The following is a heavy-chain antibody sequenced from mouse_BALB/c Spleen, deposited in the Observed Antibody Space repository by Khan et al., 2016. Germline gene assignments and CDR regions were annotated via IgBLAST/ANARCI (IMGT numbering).Heavy chain of an antibody. D-gene: IGHD2-1*01. CDR1: GYTFTSYV. CDR2: INPYNDGT. V-gene: IGHV1S136*01. J-gene: IGHJ1*01. CDR3: ARSGNYGGYFDV. Sequence: VRLPPSLPELLNPFSSVKMSCKASGYTFTSYVMHWVKQKPGQGLEWIGYINPYNDGTKYNEKFKGKATLTSDKSSSTAYMELSSLTSEDSAVYYCARSGNYGGYFDVWGAGTTVTVSS.